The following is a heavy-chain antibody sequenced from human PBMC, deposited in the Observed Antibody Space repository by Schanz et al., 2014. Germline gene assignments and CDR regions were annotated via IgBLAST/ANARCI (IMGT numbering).Heavy chain of an antibody. CDR2: LYHSAST. J-gene: IGHJ5*02. Sequence: QLQLQESGSRLVKPSGTLSLTCTVSGDSISSGGYSWNWIRQPPGKGLEWIGYLYHSASTYYSPSLRGRVTISIDRSKNQFFLNLTSVTAADTAVYFCARDRAYGNYADALDPWGQGILVTVSS. CDR3: ARDRAYGNYADALDP. D-gene: IGHD4-17*01. V-gene: IGHV4-30-2*01. CDR1: GDSISSGGYS.